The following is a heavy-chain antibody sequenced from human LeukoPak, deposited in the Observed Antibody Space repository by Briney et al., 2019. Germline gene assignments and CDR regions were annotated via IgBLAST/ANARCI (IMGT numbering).Heavy chain of an antibody. CDR2: IGASGRST. CDR3: AKVRAFSSMTYYNQFFNWFDP. V-gene: IGHV3-23*01. J-gene: IGHJ5*02. Sequence: GGSLRLSGAASGLTFSNYAMTWVRQAPGKGLEWVSAIGASGRSTYYSDSVQGRFIISRDNSRNTLFLQMNSLTADDTAVYYCAKVRAFSSMTYYNQFFNWFDPWGQGTLVTVSS. D-gene: IGHD3-10*01. CDR1: GLTFSNYA.